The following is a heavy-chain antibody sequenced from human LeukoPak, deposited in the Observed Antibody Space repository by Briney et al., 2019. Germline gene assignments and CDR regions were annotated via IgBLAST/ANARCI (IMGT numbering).Heavy chain of an antibody. CDR2: TTYDGTNR. CDR1: GFTFSICA. J-gene: IGHJ4*02. CDR3: ARDLDGYMTNFDY. Sequence: PGGSLRLSWAASGFTFSICAMHWVRQAPGKGLEWVAVTTYDGTNRFYADSVKGRFTISRDNTKNTLYLQMSSLRPDDTAIYYSARDLDGYMTNFDYWGQGTLVTVSS. D-gene: IGHD5-24*01. V-gene: IGHV3-30*04.